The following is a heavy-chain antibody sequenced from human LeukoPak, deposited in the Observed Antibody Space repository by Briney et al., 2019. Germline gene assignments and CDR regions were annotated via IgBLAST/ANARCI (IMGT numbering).Heavy chain of an antibody. V-gene: IGHV1-24*01. Sequence: ASVKVPCKVSGYTLTQLSMHWVRQAPRKGLEWMGCFYPEHGETLYAQKCQGRVTLTEDTSTDTAYMELSSVRSEDTAVEYCARGGSGSYPYWGQGTLVTVSS. CDR1: GYTLTQLS. J-gene: IGHJ4*02. CDR3: ARGGSGSYPY. D-gene: IGHD1-26*01. CDR2: FYPEHGET.